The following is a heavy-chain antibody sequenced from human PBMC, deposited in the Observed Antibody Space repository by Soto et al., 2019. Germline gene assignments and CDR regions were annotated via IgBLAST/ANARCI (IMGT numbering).Heavy chain of an antibody. CDR3: AREGVLGALSYSDY. V-gene: IGHV1-69*13. D-gene: IGHD1-26*01. Sequence: GASVKVSCKASGGTFSSYPISWVPPAPGQGLEWMGGIIPIFGTANYAQKFQGRVTITADESTSRAYMELSSLRSEDTAAYYCAREGVLGALSYSDYWGQGTLVTVSS. CDR2: IIPIFGTA. CDR1: GGTFSSYP. J-gene: IGHJ4*02.